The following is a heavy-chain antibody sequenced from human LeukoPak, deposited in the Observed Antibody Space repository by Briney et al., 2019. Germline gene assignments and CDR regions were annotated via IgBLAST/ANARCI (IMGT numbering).Heavy chain of an antibody. V-gene: IGHV1-69*13. D-gene: IGHD4-17*01. CDR3: ARATKVTTARLSFQH. CDR1: GGTFSHYA. Sequence: GASVKVSCKASGGTFSHYAIRWVGQAPGQGLEWMGGIIPIFGTANYAQKFQGRVTITADEATSTAYMELSSLRSEDTAVYYCARATKVTTARLSFQHWGQGTLVTVSS. CDR2: IIPIFGTA. J-gene: IGHJ1*01.